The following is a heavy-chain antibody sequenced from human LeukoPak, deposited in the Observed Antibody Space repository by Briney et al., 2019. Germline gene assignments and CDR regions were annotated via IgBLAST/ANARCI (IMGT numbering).Heavy chain of an antibody. CDR3: ARWDYYDSSGFDY. CDR1: GGSFSGYY. CDR2: INHGGST. J-gene: IGHJ4*02. V-gene: IGHV4-34*01. Sequence: SETLSLTCAVYGGSFSGYYWSWIRQPPGKGLEWIGEINHGGSTNYNPSLKSRVTISVDTSKNQFSLKLSSVTAADTAVYYCARWDYYDSSGFDYWGQGTLVTVSS. D-gene: IGHD3-22*01.